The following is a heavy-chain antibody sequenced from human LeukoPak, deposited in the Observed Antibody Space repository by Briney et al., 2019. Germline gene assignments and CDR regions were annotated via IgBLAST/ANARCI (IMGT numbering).Heavy chain of an antibody. CDR2: ISYDGSNK. Sequence: PGGSLRLSCAASGFTFSYYAMHWVRQAPGKGLEWVAVISYDGSNKYYADSVKGRFTISRDNSKNTLYLQMNSLRAEDTAVYYCAREGIGWLAYFDYWGQGTLVTVSS. CDR1: GFTFSYYA. J-gene: IGHJ4*02. D-gene: IGHD6-19*01. V-gene: IGHV3-30*04. CDR3: AREGIGWLAYFDY.